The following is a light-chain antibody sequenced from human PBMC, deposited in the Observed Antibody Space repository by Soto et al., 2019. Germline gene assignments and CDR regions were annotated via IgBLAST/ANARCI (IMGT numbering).Light chain of an antibody. J-gene: IGKJ1*01. CDR3: QQYGSSPRT. CDR2: GVS. V-gene: IGKV3-20*01. CDR1: QSVSSY. Sequence: VLTQSPGTLSLFPVEIATRSCRACQSVSSYLAWYQQKPGQAPRLLIYGVSSRATGIPDSFSGSGSGTDFTLTISRLEPEDFAVYYCQQYGSSPRTFGQGTKVDI.